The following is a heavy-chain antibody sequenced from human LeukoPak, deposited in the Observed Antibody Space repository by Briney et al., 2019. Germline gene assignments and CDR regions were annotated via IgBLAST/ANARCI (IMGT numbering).Heavy chain of an antibody. CDR1: GFTFSSYS. J-gene: IGHJ6*04. D-gene: IGHD3-10*02. CDR3: AELGITMIGGV. CDR2: ISSSSSYI. Sequence: GGSLRLSCAASGFTFSSYSMNWVRQAPGKGLEWVSSISSSSSYIYYADSVKGRFTISRDNAKNSLYLQMNSLRAEDMAVYYCAELGITMIGGVWGKGTTVTISS. V-gene: IGHV3-21*01.